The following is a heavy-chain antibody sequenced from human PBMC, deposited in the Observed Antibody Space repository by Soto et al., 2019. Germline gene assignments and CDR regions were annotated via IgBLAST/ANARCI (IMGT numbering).Heavy chain of an antibody. CDR3: APHVHCSGGSGHYDAFDI. CDR2: IRDGGEST. CDR1: GFIFGNYM. V-gene: IGHV3-23*01. D-gene: IGHD2-15*01. J-gene: IGHJ3*02. Sequence: EVQLLESGGGLVQPGESLRLSCAFSGFIFGNYMMTWVRKAPGKGLEWVSTIRDGGESTYYADSVKGRFTISRDNSKNTLYLQMDSLGVEDTAVYYCAPHVHCSGGSGHYDAFDIRGQGTMVTVSS.